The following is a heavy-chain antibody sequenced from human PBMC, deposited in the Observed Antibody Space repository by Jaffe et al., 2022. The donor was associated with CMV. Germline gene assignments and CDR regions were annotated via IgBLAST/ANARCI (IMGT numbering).Heavy chain of an antibody. CDR3: ARALVEAADYYYYMDV. CDR2: IYSGGST. V-gene: IGHV3-53*02. Sequence: EVQLVETGGGLIQPGGSLRLSCAASGFTVSSNYMSWVRQAPGKGLEWVSVIYSGGSTYYADSVKGRFTISRDNSKNTLYLQMNSLRAEDTAVYYCARALVEAADYYYYMDVWGKGTTVTVSS. D-gene: IGHD2-15*01. J-gene: IGHJ6*03. CDR1: GFTVSSNY.